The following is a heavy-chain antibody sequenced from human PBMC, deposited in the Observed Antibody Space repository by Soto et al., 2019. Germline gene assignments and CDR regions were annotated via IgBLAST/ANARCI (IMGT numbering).Heavy chain of an antibody. CDR2: ISGSGGST. CDR3: AAGDTYFTMIVVEYVQH. V-gene: IGHV3-23*01. CDR1: GFTFSSYA. D-gene: IGHD3-22*01. J-gene: IGHJ1*01. Sequence: EVQLLESGGGLVQPGGSLRLSCAASGFTFSSYAMSWVRQAPGKGLEWVSAISGSGGSTYYADSVKGRFTISRDNSKNTLYLQMKSLRVEDTAVYYCAAGDTYFTMIVVEYVQHWGQGTLVTVSS.